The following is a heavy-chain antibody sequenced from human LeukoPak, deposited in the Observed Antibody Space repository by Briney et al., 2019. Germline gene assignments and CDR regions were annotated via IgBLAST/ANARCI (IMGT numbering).Heavy chain of an antibody. CDR1: QFTFSSYG. CDR3: AKPYLCSGDCHFDS. J-gene: IGHJ4*02. V-gene: IGHV3-30*18. D-gene: IGHD2-21*02. Sequence: GGSLRLSCAGSQFTFSSYGMHWVRQAPGEGLEWLAAISYDGHVNYYADSVKGRFTISRDNSRNTVYLQMNSVRAEDTAVYYCAKPYLCSGDCHFDSWGQGTLVTVSS. CDR2: ISYDGHVN.